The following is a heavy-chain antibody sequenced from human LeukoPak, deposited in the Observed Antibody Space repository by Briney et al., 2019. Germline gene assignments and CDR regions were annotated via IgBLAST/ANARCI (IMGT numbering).Heavy chain of an antibody. V-gene: IGHV4-59*05. CDR3: ARHQRRSAPTDY. D-gene: IGHD1-1*01. J-gene: IGHJ4*02. CDR2: IYYSGST. Sequence: SETLSLTCTVSGGSISSYYWSWIRQPPGKGLEWIGSIYYSGSTYYNPSLKSRVTVSVDTSKNQFSLKLSSVTAADTAVYYCARHQRRSAPTDYWGQGTLVTVSS. CDR1: GGSISSYY.